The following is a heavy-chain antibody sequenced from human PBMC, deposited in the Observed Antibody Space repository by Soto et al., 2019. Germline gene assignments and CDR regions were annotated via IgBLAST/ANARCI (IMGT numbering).Heavy chain of an antibody. D-gene: IGHD6-13*01. V-gene: IGHV3-23*01. CDR2: ISGSGGST. J-gene: IGHJ4*02. CDR3: AKSMVIAAAPKGFDY. Sequence: GGSLRLSCAASGLSVSSNYMSWVRQAPGKGLEWVSAISGSGGSTYYADSVKGRFTISRDNSKNTLYLQMNSLRAEDTAVYYCAKSMVIAAAPKGFDYWGQGTLVTVSS. CDR1: GLSVSSNY.